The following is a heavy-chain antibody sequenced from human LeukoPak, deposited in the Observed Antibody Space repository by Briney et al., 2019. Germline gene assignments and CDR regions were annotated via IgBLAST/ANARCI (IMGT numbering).Heavy chain of an antibody. CDR3: ARGDGSYGTNFDY. Sequence: ASVKVSCKASGYTFSNYGISWVRQAPGQGLEWVGRINPNSGGTNYAQKFQGRVTVTRDTSMNTAYMELSSLRSDDTAVYYCARGDGSYGTNFDYWGQGTLVTVSS. V-gene: IGHV1-2*06. CDR1: GYTFSNYG. J-gene: IGHJ4*02. CDR2: INPNSGGT. D-gene: IGHD1-26*01.